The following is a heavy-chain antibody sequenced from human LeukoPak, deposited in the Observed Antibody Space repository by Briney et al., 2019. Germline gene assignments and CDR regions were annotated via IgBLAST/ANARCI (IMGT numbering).Heavy chain of an antibody. Sequence: PGGSLRLSCAASGFTFSSYAMSWVRQAPGKGLEWVSSISGSGGSTYYAASVKGRFTISRDNAKNSLYLQMNSLRAEDTAVYYCARGDKFSGDYWGQGTLVTVSS. CDR2: ISGSGGST. V-gene: IGHV3-23*01. CDR1: GFTFSSYA. J-gene: IGHJ4*02. D-gene: IGHD3-16*01. CDR3: ARGDKFSGDY.